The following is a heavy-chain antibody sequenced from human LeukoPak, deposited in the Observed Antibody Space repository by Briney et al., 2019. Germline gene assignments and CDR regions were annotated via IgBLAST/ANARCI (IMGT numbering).Heavy chain of an antibody. D-gene: IGHD3-3*01. CDR3: ARDSVEWYIFDY. V-gene: IGHV3-74*01. CDR1: GFTFSSYW. Sequence: GGSLRLSCAASGFTFSSYWMHWVRQAPGKGPVWVARTNRDGSSAAYADSVKGRFTISKDNAKNTLYLLMNSLRAEDTAVYYCARDSVEWYIFDYWGQGTLVTVSS. CDR2: TNRDGSSA. J-gene: IGHJ4*02.